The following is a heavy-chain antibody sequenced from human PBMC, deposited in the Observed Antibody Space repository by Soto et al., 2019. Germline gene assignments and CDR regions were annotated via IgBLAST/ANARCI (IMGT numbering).Heavy chain of an antibody. CDR3: ARGVMVVAAPDY. V-gene: IGHV1-18*01. D-gene: IGHD2-15*01. Sequence: APVKVSCKASGYTFTSYGISWVRQAPGQGLEWMGWISAYNGNTNYAQKIQGRVTMTTDTSTSTAYMKLRSLRSDDTAVYYCARGVMVVAAPDYWGQGTLVTVSS. CDR1: GYTFTSYG. CDR2: ISAYNGNT. J-gene: IGHJ4*02.